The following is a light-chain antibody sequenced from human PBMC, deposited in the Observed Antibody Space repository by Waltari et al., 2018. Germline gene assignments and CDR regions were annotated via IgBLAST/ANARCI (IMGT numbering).Light chain of an antibody. J-gene: IGLJ2*01. CDR2: EDK. CDR1: ALPKKY. CDR3: HSTDSSGNHRV. Sequence: SYELTQPPSVSVSPGQTARNTCPRDALPKKYVHGYQQKSGQAPVLVIYEDKKRPSGIPERFSAATSGTMTTLTSSGAQVEDEGDYYCHSTDSSGNHRVFGGGTKLTVL. V-gene: IGLV3-10*01.